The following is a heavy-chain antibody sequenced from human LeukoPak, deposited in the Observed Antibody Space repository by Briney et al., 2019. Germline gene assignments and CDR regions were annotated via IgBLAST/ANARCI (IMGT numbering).Heavy chain of an antibody. V-gene: IGHV1-3*01. J-gene: IGHJ4*02. CDR1: GDTFSSYA. D-gene: IGHD3-10*01. CDR3: ARVLVRGVTPLDY. Sequence: GASVKVSCKASGDTFSSYAISWVRQAPGQGLEWMGWINAGNGNTKYSQKFQGRVTITRDTSASTAYMELSSLRSEDTAVYYCARVLVRGVTPLDYWGQGTLVTVSS. CDR2: INAGNGNT.